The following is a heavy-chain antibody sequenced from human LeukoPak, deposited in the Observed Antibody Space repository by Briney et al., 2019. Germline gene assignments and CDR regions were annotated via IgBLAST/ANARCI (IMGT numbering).Heavy chain of an antibody. CDR2: ISKGSSYI. V-gene: IGHV3-21*01. CDR3: AREYDSSGYYYYHFDY. D-gene: IGHD3-22*01. Sequence: GGSLRLSCAASGFTFGSYSMNWVRQAPGKGLEWVSSISKGSSYIYYADSVEGRFTISRDNAKNSLYLQMNSLRVEDTAVYYCAREYDSSGYYYYHFDYWGQGTLVTVSS. J-gene: IGHJ4*02. CDR1: GFTFGSYS.